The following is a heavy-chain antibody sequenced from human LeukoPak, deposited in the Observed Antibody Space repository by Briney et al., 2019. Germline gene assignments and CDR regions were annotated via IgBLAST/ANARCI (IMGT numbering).Heavy chain of an antibody. Sequence: ASVKVSCKSSGGTFRSFTINWVRQAPGQGLEWMGGIIPMFGATNYAQKFQGRVTITADESKSTAYMELSSLRSEDTAVYFCARGRGGSPAPFGFYYWGQGTLVTVSS. V-gene: IGHV1-69*01. CDR1: GGTFRSFT. CDR3: ARGRGGSPAPFGFYY. CDR2: IIPMFGAT. J-gene: IGHJ4*02. D-gene: IGHD1-26*01.